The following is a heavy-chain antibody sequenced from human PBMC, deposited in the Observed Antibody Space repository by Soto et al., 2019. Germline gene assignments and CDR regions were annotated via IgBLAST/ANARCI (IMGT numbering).Heavy chain of an antibody. CDR1: GGSISSSSYY. D-gene: IGHD2-15*01. J-gene: IGHJ5*02. CDR3: AKVRDCSGGTCYSWWFDP. CDR2: ISYSGRT. V-gene: IGHV4-61*01. Sequence: PSETLSLTSTVSGGSISSSSYYWSWIRQPPGKGLEWIGHISYSGRTSYNSSLKSRVTISVDTSKSQLSLKLSSVTAADTAVYYCAKVRDCSGGTCYSWWFDPWGQGTLVTVSS.